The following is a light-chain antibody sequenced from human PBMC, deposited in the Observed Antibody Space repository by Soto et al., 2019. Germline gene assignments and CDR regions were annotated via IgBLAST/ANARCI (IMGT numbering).Light chain of an antibody. Sequence: QSALTQPPCASGSPGQSVTISCTGTSSDVGAYNYVSWYQQHPGKAPKLMIYEVTKRPSGVPDRFSASKSGNTASLTVSGLQTEDEADYYCSSYAGSKNLVFGGGTKLTVL. CDR3: SSYAGSKNLV. J-gene: IGLJ2*01. CDR2: EVT. V-gene: IGLV2-8*01. CDR1: SSDVGAYNY.